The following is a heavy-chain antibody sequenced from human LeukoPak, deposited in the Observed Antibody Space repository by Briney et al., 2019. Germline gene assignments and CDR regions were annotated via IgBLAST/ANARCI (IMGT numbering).Heavy chain of an antibody. CDR2: ISTSGST. Sequence: SETLSLTCTVSGGSISSGSYYWSWIRQPAGKGLEWIGRISTSGSTKYNPSLKSRVTMSVDTSKNQFSLKLSSVTAADTAVYYCARDKVAVSTYYYYYMDVWGKGTTVTLSS. CDR3: ARDKVAVSTYYYYYMDV. CDR1: GGSISSGSYY. J-gene: IGHJ6*03. D-gene: IGHD6-19*01. V-gene: IGHV4-61*02.